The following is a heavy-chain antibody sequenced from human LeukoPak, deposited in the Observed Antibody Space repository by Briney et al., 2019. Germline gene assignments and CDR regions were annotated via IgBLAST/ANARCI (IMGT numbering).Heavy chain of an antibody. J-gene: IGHJ6*03. CDR3: ASTLEEGRNVLRFLEWSTYYYYYMDV. Sequence: SETLSLTCTVSGGSISSSSYYWGWIRQPPGKGLEWIGSIYYSGSTYYNPSLKSRVTISVDTSKNQFSLKLSPVTAADTAVYYCASTLEEGRNVLRFLEWSTYYYYYMDVWGKGTTVTVSS. CDR1: GGSISSSSYY. CDR2: IYYSGST. V-gene: IGHV4-39*07. D-gene: IGHD3-3*01.